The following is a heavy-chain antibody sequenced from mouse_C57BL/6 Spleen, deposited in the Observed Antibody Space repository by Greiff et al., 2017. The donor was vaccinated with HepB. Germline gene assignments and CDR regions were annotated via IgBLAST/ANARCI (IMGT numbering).Heavy chain of an antibody. CDR2: ISDGGSYT. J-gene: IGHJ3*01. V-gene: IGHV5-4*03. D-gene: IGHD2-1*01. CDR1: GFTFSSYA. Sequence: EVNLVESGGGLVKPGGSLKLSCAASGFTFSSYAMSWVRQTPEKRLAWVATISDGGSYTYYPDNVKGRFTISRDNAKNNLYLQMSHLKSEDTAMYYCARGDGNYEGFAYWGQGTLVTVSA. CDR3: ARGDGNYEGFAY.